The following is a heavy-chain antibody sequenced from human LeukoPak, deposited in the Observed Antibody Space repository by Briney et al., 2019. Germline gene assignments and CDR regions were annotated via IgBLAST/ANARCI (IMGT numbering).Heavy chain of an antibody. V-gene: IGHV4-39*01. Sequence: SETLSLTCTVSGDSLSSSSYYWGWVRQPPGRGLEWIGSIYYSGSTYYNPSLKSRVTISVDTSKNQYSLKLSSVTAADTAVYYCARHPIYCSGGSCYDYWGQGTLVTVSS. CDR3: ARHPIYCSGGSCYDY. D-gene: IGHD2-15*01. CDR1: GDSLSSSSYY. CDR2: IYYSGST. J-gene: IGHJ4*02.